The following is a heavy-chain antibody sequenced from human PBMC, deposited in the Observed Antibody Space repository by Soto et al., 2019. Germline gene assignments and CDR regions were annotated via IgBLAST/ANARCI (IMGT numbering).Heavy chain of an antibody. Sequence: GGSLRLSCAVSGFTFRSFTMNWVRQAPGKGLEWVSTISSNSAYIYYTDALRGRFAISRDNAKNSLHLQMNSLRAEDTAVYYCTRDRYSKSDYKYGMDVWGQGTTVTVSS. CDR3: TRDRYSKSDYKYGMDV. CDR1: GFTFRSFT. J-gene: IGHJ6*02. V-gene: IGHV3-21*01. D-gene: IGHD6-13*01. CDR2: ISSNSAYI.